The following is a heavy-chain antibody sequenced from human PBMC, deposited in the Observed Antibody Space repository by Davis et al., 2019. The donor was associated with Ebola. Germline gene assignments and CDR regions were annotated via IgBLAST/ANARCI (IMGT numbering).Heavy chain of an antibody. CDR2: INHSGRT. CDR3: GGLRGQCLES. V-gene: IGHV4-59*04. D-gene: IGHD6-19*01. CDR1: GGSIINYY. J-gene: IGHJ5*02. Sequence: PGGSLRLSCTVSGGSIINYYLTWIRQSPGQGLEWIGEINHSGRTFFNPSLKGRVTVSLDTSQNHFSLRLTSVTAAETAMYYCGGLRGQCLESWGQGSLVTVST.